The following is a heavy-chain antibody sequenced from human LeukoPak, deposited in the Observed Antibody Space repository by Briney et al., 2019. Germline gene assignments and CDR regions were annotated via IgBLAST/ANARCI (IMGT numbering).Heavy chain of an antibody. V-gene: IGHV4-34*01. CDR2: INHRGST. CDR3: ASGRRYCSSTSCYGWFDP. Sequence: SETLSLTCALYRGSFSGYYWSWIHQPPGKGLEWIGEINHRGSTNYNPSLKSRVTISVATSKNQFSLKLSSVTAADTAVYYCASGRRYCSSTSCYGWFDPWGQGTLVTVSS. J-gene: IGHJ5*02. D-gene: IGHD2-2*01. CDR1: RGSFSGYY.